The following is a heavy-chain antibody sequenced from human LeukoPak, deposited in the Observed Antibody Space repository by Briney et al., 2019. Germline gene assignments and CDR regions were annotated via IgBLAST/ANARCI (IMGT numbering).Heavy chain of an antibody. CDR3: AGYCSSTSCYTVDY. CDR1: GFTFSDYY. D-gene: IGHD2-2*02. CDR2: ISSSGSTI. J-gene: IGHJ4*02. Sequence: GGSLRLSCPASGFTFSDYYMSWIRQAPGKGLEWVSYISSSGSTIYYADSVKGRFTISRDNAKNSLYLQMNSLRAEDTAVYYCAGYCSSTSCYTVDYWGQGTLVTVSS. V-gene: IGHV3-11*01.